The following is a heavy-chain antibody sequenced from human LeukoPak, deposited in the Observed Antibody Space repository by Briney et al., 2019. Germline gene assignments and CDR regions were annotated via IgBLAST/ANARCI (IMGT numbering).Heavy chain of an antibody. J-gene: IGHJ4*02. Sequence: PSETLSLTCTVSGGSISSGGYYWSWIRQHPGKGLEWIGYIYYSGSTYYNPSLKSRVTISVDTSKDQFSLKLSSVTAADTAVYYCARDGRASSTSLNWGQGTLATVSS. V-gene: IGHV4-31*03. CDR1: GGSISSGGYY. D-gene: IGHD2-2*01. CDR2: IYYSGST. CDR3: ARDGRASSTSLN.